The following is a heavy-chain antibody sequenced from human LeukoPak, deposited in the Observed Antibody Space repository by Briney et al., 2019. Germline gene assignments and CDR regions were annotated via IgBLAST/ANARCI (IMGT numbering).Heavy chain of an antibody. J-gene: IGHJ4*02. D-gene: IGHD6-13*01. CDR1: GFTFSSYG. CDR3: AKDREQQLAY. V-gene: IGHV3-30*02. Sequence: GGSLRLSCAASGFTFSSYGMHWVRQAPGKGLEWVAFIRYDGSNKYYADSVKGRFTIPRDNSKNTLYLQMNSLRAEDTAVYYCAKDREQQLAYWGQGTLVTVSS. CDR2: IRYDGSNK.